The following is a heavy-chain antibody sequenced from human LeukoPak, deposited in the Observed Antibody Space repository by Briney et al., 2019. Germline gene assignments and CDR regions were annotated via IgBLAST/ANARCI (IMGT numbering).Heavy chain of an antibody. CDR1: GYTFTDYY. V-gene: IGHV1-2*02. D-gene: IGHD2-15*01. J-gene: IGHJ4*02. CDR3: ARDVEGCSGGSCYVD. Sequence: ASVKVSCKASGYTFTDYYMHWVRQAPGQGLEWMGWINPNSGGTNHAQKLQGRVTMTTDTSTSTAYMELRSLRSDDTAVYYCARDVEGCSGGSCYVDWGQGTLVTVSS. CDR2: INPNSGGT.